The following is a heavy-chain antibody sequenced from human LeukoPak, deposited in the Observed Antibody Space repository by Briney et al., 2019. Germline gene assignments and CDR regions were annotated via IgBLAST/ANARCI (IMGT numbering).Heavy chain of an antibody. V-gene: IGHV3-30*18. D-gene: IGHD1-7*01. CDR1: GFTFSSYG. J-gene: IGHJ4*02. CDR3: AKDKGLELEEDYFDY. Sequence: GRSLRLSCAASGFTFSSYGMHWVRQAPGKGLEWVAVISYDGSNKHYADSVKGRFTISRDNSKNTLYLQMNSLRAEDTAVYYCAKDKGLELEEDYFDYWGQGTLVTVSS. CDR2: ISYDGSNK.